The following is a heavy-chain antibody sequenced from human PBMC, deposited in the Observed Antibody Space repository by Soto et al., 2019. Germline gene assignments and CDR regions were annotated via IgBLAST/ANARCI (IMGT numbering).Heavy chain of an antibody. CDR1: GFRFDDYA. V-gene: IGHV3-9*01. Sequence: GGSLRLSCAGSGFRFDDYAIHWVRQAPGKGLEWVSGISWNSGSIGYADSVRGRFTISRDNAKNSLYLQMNSVRPEDTALYYCARASSSTRSFYYYYYMDVWGKGTMVTVSS. CDR2: ISWNSGSI. CDR3: ARASSSTRSFYYYYYMDV. J-gene: IGHJ6*03. D-gene: IGHD6-6*01.